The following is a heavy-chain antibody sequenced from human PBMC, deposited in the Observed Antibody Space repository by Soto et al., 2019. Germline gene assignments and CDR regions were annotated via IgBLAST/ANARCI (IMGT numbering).Heavy chain of an antibody. J-gene: IGHJ5*02. CDR3: TTAGAAAGTLSLDP. Sequence: GSLRLSCAASGFTFSNAWMSWVRQAPGKGLEWVGRIKSKTDGGTTDYAAPVKGRFTISRDDSKNTLYLQMNSLKTEDTAVYYCTTAGAAAGTLSLDPWGQGTLVTVSS. D-gene: IGHD6-13*01. CDR2: IKSKTDGGTT. V-gene: IGHV3-15*01. CDR1: GFTFSNAW.